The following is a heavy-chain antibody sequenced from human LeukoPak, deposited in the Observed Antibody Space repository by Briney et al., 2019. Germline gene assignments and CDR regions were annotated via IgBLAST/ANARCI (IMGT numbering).Heavy chain of an antibody. V-gene: IGHV4-59*01. CDR2: IYYSGST. Sequence: SETLSLTCTVSGGSMSGYFWSWIRQPPGKGLGWIGYIYYSGSTNYNPSLKSRVTISVDTSKNQFSLKLSSVTAADTAVYYCARSITSSWYGDFQHWGQGTLVTVSS. CDR3: ARSITSSWYGDFQH. J-gene: IGHJ1*01. D-gene: IGHD6-13*01. CDR1: GGSMSGYF.